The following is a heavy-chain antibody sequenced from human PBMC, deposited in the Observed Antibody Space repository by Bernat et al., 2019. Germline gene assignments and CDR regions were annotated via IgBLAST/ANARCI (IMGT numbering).Heavy chain of an antibody. CDR3: AGEYYYGSGRGFDI. CDR2: IWYDGSDK. J-gene: IGHJ3*02. D-gene: IGHD3-10*01. Sequence: QVQLVESGGGVVQPGRSLRLSCAASGFIFSDHGMHWVRQPPGEGLEWVAVIWYDGSDKYYADSVKGRFTISRDNFKNTLYLQMNSLRAEDTAVYYCAGEYYYGSGRGFDIWGQGTMVTVSS. CDR1: GFIFSDHG. V-gene: IGHV3-33*01.